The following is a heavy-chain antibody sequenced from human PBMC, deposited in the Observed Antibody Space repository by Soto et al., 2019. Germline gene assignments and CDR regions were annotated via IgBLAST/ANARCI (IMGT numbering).Heavy chain of an antibody. CDR2: TSAYNGNT. CDR3: ARDFQYYYDSSGMWFDY. CDR1: GYTFTSYG. D-gene: IGHD3-22*01. Sequence: ASVKVSCKASGYTFTSYGISWVRQAPGQGLEWMGWTSAYNGNTNYAQKLQGRVTMTTDTSTSTAYMELRSLRSDDTAVYYCARDFQYYYDSSGMWFDYWGQGTLVTVSS. J-gene: IGHJ4*02. V-gene: IGHV1-18*01.